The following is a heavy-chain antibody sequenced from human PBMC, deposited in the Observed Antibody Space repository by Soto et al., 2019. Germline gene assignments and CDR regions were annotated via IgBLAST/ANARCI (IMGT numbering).Heavy chain of an antibody. CDR1: GFTFSSYA. V-gene: IGHV3-23*01. J-gene: IGHJ4*02. D-gene: IGHD3-10*01. Sequence: PGGSLRLSCAASGFTFSSYAMSWVRQAPGKGLEWVSAISGSGGSTYYADSVKGRFTISRDNSKNTLYLQMNSLRAEDTAVYYCAKDYYGSGSYYNVSYWGQGTLVTVSS. CDR3: AKDYYGSGSYYNVSY. CDR2: ISGSGGST.